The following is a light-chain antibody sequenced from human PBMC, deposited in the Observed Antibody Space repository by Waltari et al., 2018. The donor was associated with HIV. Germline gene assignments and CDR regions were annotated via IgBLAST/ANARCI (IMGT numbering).Light chain of an antibody. CDR2: SAS. Sequence: DVQMTQSPSSVSASVGDSVTITCRASQGIGRYLAWYQQRPGTAPKLLISSASTVESGVPSRFSGSGSGTDFTLTISSLQPEDFTTYYCQQGNSFPLTFGPGTKVDIK. CDR3: QQGNSFPLT. V-gene: IGKV1-12*01. CDR1: QGIGRY. J-gene: IGKJ3*01.